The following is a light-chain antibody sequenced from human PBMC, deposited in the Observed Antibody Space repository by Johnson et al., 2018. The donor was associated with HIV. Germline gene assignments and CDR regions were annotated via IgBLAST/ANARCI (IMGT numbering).Light chain of an antibody. CDR3: GTWDSSLRFYV. V-gene: IGLV1-51*01. CDR1: TSNIGNND. CDR2: DNY. J-gene: IGLJ1*01. Sequence: SVLTQPPSVSAAPGQKVTFSCSGSTSNIGNNDVSWYRHLPGTAPKLLIYDNYKRPSGIPDRFSGSKSGTSATLDITGLQTGDEADYYWGTWDSSLRFYVFAIGTKATVL.